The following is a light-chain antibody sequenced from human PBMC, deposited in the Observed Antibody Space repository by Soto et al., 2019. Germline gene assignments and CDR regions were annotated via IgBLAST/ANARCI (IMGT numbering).Light chain of an antibody. J-gene: IGLJ1*01. CDR1: SSDVGSYNL. CDR2: EVS. V-gene: IGLV2-23*02. Sequence: QSALTQPASVSGSPGQSITISCTGTSSDVGSYNLVSWYQQHPGKAPKLMIYEVSKRPSGVSNRFTGSKSGNTASLTISGLQAEDEAAYYCCSYAGRSTYYVFGSGTKLTVL. CDR3: CSYAGRSTYYV.